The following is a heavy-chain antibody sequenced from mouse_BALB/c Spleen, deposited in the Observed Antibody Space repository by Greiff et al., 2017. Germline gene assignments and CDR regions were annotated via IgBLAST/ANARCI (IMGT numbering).Heavy chain of an antibody. CDR1: GYTFSSYW. J-gene: IGHJ3*01. CDR2: ILPGSGST. D-gene: IGHD6-1*01. V-gene: IGHV1-9*01. Sequence: QVQLKQSGAELMKPGASVKISCKATGYTFSSYWIEWVKQRPGHGLEWIGEILPGSGSTNYNEKFKGKATFTADTSSNTAYMQLSSLTSEDSAVYYCARAGNWFAYWGQGTLVTVSA. CDR3: ARAGNWFAY.